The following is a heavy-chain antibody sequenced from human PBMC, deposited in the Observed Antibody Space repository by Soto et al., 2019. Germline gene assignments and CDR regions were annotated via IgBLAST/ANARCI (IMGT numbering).Heavy chain of an antibody. J-gene: IGHJ6*02. Sequence: GALTLSCAASGSTFSSYCMHGVRQAPGKGLEWVAVIWYDGSNKYYADSVKVRFTISRDNSKNTLYLQMNSLRAEDTAVYYCARDRFSQGGMDVWGQGTTVTVYS. D-gene: IGHD3-3*01. CDR1: GSTFSSYC. CDR3: ARDRFSQGGMDV. CDR2: IWYDGSNK. V-gene: IGHV3-33*01.